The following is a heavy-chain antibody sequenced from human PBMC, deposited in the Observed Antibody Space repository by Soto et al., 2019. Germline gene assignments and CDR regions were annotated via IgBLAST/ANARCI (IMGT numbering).Heavy chain of an antibody. CDR1: GGSISNYY. CDR3: ARGYSVDY. Sequence: SETLSLTCTVSGGSISNYYWSWIRQPPGKGLEWIGYIYYSGSTNYNPSLKSRVTISVDTSKNQPSLKLSSVTAADTAVYYCARGYSVDYWGQGTLVTVSS. J-gene: IGHJ4*02. D-gene: IGHD6-13*01. CDR2: IYYSGST. V-gene: IGHV4-59*08.